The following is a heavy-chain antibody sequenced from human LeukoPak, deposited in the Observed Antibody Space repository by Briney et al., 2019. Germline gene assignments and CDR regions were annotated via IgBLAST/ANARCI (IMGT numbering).Heavy chain of an antibody. V-gene: IGHV1-3*01. CDR2: INAGNGNT. CDR1: GYTFTSYA. Sequence: PWALVKVSCKASGYTFTSYAMHWVRQAPGQRLEWMGWINAGNGNTKYSQKFQGRVTITRDTSASTAYMELSSLRSEDTAVYYCARDPRAGGTSNWFDPWGQGTLVTVSS. D-gene: IGHD1-26*01. J-gene: IGHJ5*02. CDR3: ARDPRAGGTSNWFDP.